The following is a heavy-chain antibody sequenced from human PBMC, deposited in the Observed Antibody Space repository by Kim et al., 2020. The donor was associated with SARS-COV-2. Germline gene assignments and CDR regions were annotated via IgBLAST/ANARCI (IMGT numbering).Heavy chain of an antibody. Sequence: SETLSLTCSVSGVSISTNYHYWGWVRQPPGKGLEWIGSVYNSGTTYYNTSLKSRVTISGDTSKNQFSLNIRSVTAADTAVYYCSCIVGSTPDYYSDYWGRGAVVTVS. J-gene: IGHJ4*02. D-gene: IGHD1-26*01. CDR1: GVSISTNYHY. V-gene: IGHV4-39*07. CDR3: SCIVGSTPDYYSDY. CDR2: VYNSGTT.